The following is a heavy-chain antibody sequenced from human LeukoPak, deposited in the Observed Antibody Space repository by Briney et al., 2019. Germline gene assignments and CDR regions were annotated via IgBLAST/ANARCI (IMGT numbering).Heavy chain of an antibody. D-gene: IGHD3-10*01. Sequence: QSGGSLRLFFAASGFTLSDYWMHWVRQAPGKGLVWVSRISSDGRSTGYADSVKGRFTIFRDNAKNSLYVQMNSLRDEDTAVYYCARDGRIRGVDGMDVWGQGTTVTVSS. V-gene: IGHV3-74*01. J-gene: IGHJ6*02. CDR2: ISSDGRST. CDR1: GFTLSDYW. CDR3: ARDGRIRGVDGMDV.